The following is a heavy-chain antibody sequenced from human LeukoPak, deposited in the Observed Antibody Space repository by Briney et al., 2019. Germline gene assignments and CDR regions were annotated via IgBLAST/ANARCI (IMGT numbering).Heavy chain of an antibody. J-gene: IGHJ3*02. CDR2: IRRQTDSYTT. CDR3: GIVGGWIGGFGGFDI. V-gene: IGHV3-72*01. Sequence: PGGSLRLSCAASGFTSSDYHMDWVRQAPGKGLEWAGRIRRQTDSYTTEYAASVKGRFTISRDDSKNSLYLQMNSLKIEDTAVYFCGIVGGWIGGFGGFDIWGHGTMVTVSS. CDR1: GFTSSDYH. D-gene: IGHD1-26*01.